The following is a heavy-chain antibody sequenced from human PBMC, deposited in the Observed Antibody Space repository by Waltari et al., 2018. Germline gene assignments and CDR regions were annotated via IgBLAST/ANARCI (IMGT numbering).Heavy chain of an antibody. CDR3: VRDFCDRTKCHGMDV. CDR2: ISNKKRKI. Sequence: QVQLVESGGGVVPPGRSLRLSCAASEFTFRPYAMHWVGQAPGKGLGWVAVISNKKRKINYVESVKGQFTISRDKSKKTLYLQMNSLRPEETAMYYCVRDFCDRTKCHGMDVWGQGTTVTVSS. V-gene: IGHV3-30*04. J-gene: IGHJ6*02. CDR1: EFTFRPYA. D-gene: IGHD3-22*01.